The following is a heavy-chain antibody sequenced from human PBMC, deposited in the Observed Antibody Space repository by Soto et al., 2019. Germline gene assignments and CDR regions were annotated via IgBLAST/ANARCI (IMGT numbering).Heavy chain of an antibody. V-gene: IGHV3-48*03. J-gene: IGHJ4*02. Sequence: GGSLRLSCAASGFTFSSYEMNWVRQAPGKGLEWVSYISSSGTTVHYADSVKGRFTISRDNAKNSFYLQMNSLRAEDTAIYYCARDESRSYSLDYWGQGTLVTVSS. CDR2: ISSSGTTV. CDR1: GFTFSSYE. CDR3: ARDESRSYSLDY. D-gene: IGHD1-26*01.